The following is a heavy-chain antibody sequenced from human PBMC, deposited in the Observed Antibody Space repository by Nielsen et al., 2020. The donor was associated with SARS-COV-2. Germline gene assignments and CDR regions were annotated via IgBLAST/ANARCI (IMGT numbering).Heavy chain of an antibody. J-gene: IGHJ4*02. V-gene: IGHV1-2*02. CDR1: GYTFTSYD. D-gene: IGHD3-10*01. CDR2: INPNSGGT. CDR3: ARGLLWFGELN. Sequence: ASVKASCKASGYTFTSYDINWVRQATGQGLEWMGWINPNSGGTNYAQKFQGRVTMTRDTSISTAYMELSRLRSDDTAVYYCARGLLWFGELNWGQGTLVTVSS.